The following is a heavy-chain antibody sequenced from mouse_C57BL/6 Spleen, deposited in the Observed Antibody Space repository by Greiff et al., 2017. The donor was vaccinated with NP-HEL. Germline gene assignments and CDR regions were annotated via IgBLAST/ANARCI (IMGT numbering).Heavy chain of an antibody. CDR3: ARGVTTVVAEGFAY. D-gene: IGHD1-1*01. J-gene: IGHJ3*01. CDR2: IDTSDSYT. V-gene: IGHV1-69*01. Sequence: QVQLQQPGAELVMPGASVKLSCKASGYTFTSYWMHWVKQRPGQGLEWIGEIDTSDSYTNYNQKFKGKSTLTVDKSSSTAYMQLSSLTSEDSAVYYCARGVTTVVAEGFAYWGQGTLVTVSA. CDR1: GYTFTSYW.